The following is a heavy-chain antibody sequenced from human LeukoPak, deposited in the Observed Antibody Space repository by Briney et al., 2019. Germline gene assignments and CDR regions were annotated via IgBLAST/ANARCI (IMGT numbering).Heavy chain of an antibody. D-gene: IGHD2-2*01. Sequence: SETLSFTGTVSGGSSSSSSYYWGWIRQPPGKGLSGIGSIDYSRCTYYYPSLKITITISVDTSKNQFSLKLSPVTAADTAVYYCARVVTPRYCSSTSCYWKGWFDPWGQGTLVTVSS. CDR1: GGSSSSSSYY. CDR3: ARVVTPRYCSSTSCYWKGWFDP. J-gene: IGHJ5*02. CDR2: IDYSRCT. V-gene: IGHV4-39*07.